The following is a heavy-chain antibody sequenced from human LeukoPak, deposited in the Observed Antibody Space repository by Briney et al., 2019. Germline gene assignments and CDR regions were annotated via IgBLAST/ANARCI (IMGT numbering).Heavy chain of an antibody. CDR1: GFTFSSYG. Sequence: GGSLRLSCAASGFTFSSYGMHWVRQAPGKGLEWVAVISYDGSNKYYADSVKGRFTTSRDNSKNTLYLQMNSLRAEDTAVYYCAKDKWELLGGFDYWGQGTLVTVSS. J-gene: IGHJ4*02. D-gene: IGHD1-26*01. V-gene: IGHV3-30*18. CDR3: AKDKWELLGGFDY. CDR2: ISYDGSNK.